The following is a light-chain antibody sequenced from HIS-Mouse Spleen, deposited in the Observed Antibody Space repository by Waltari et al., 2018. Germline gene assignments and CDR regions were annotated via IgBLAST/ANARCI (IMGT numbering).Light chain of an antibody. J-gene: IGKJ3*01. Sequence: DIVMTQSPLSLPVTPGEPASISCRSSQSLLHSNGYNYLDWYLQKPRQSPQLLIYLGSNRASGVPDRFSGSGSGTDFILKISRVEAEDVGVYYCMQALQTPFTFGPGTKVDIK. CDR3: MQALQTPFT. V-gene: IGKV2-28*01. CDR2: LGS. CDR1: QSLLHSNGYNY.